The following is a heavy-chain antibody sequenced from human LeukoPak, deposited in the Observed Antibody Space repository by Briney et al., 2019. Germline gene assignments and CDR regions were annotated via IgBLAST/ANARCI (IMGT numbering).Heavy chain of an antibody. CDR2: INPSGGST. J-gene: IGHJ5*02. D-gene: IGHD2-2*01. V-gene: IGHV1-46*01. Sequence: ASVKVSCKASGYTFTSYYMHWVRQAPGQGLEWMGIINPSGGSTSYAQKFQGRVTMTSDTSTSTVYMELSRLRSDDTAVYYCARDEGGIVVVPAAIRIYGGPLYNWFDPWGQGTLVTVSS. CDR1: GYTFTSYY. CDR3: ARDEGGIVVVPAAIRIYGGPLYNWFDP.